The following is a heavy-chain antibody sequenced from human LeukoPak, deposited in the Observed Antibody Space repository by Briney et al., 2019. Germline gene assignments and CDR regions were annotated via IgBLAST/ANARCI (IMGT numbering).Heavy chain of an antibody. V-gene: IGHV4-34*01. D-gene: IGHD3-3*01. CDR1: GGSFSGYY. Sequence: KTSETLSLTCAVYGGSFSGYYWSWVRQPPGKGLEWIGEINHSGSTNYNPSLKSRVTISVDTSKNQFSLKLSSVTAADTAVYYCARRSRWIDYWGQGTLVTVSS. CDR2: INHSGST. CDR3: ARRSRWIDY. J-gene: IGHJ4*02.